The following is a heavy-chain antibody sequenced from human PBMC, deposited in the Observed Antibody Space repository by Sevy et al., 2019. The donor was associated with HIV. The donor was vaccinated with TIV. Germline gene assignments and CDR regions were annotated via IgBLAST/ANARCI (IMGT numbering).Heavy chain of an antibody. J-gene: IGHJ5*01. CDR2: INQDGSEK. CDR3: ARGGCSSTRCYQVGDWFDS. D-gene: IGHD2-2*01. Sequence: GGSLRLSCAASGFIFSSYWMSWVRQAPGKGLEWVANINQDGSEKHYADSVKGRFSISRDNAKNSLCVQMKSLRADDTAVYYCARGGCSSTRCYQVGDWFDSWGQGALVTVSS. CDR1: GFIFSSYW. V-gene: IGHV3-7*01.